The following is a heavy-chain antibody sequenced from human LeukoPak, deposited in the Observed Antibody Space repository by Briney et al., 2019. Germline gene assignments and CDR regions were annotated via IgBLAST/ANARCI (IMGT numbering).Heavy chain of an antibody. V-gene: IGHV3-48*02. CDR3: ARYGSGTSYITNYFDY. D-gene: IGHD3-10*01. CDR1: GFTFSSYE. CDR2: ISSDSRTI. Sequence: GGSLRPSCAASGFTFSSYEMNWVRQAPGKGLEWVSYISSDSRTIYYADSVKGRFTISRDNAKNSLYLQMKSLRDEDTAVYYCARYGSGTSYITNYFDYWGQGTLVTVSS. J-gene: IGHJ4*02.